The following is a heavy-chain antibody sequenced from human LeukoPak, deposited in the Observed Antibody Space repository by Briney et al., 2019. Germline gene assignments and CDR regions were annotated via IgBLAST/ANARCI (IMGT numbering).Heavy chain of an antibody. J-gene: IGHJ4*02. Sequence: PGGSLRLSCAASGFTFSSYAMSWVRQAPGKGLEWVSAISGSGGSTYYADSVKGRFTISRDNSKNTLHLQMNSLRAEDTAVYYCAKYYSGSYSYFDYWGQGTLVTVSS. V-gene: IGHV3-23*01. CDR3: AKYYSGSYSYFDY. CDR1: GFTFSSYA. D-gene: IGHD1-26*01. CDR2: ISGSGGST.